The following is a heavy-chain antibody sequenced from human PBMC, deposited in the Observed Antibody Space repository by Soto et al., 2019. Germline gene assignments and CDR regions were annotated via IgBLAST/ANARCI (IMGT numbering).Heavy chain of an antibody. Sequence: QVQLVQSGAEVKKPGASVKVSCKASGYTFTSYYMHWVRQAPGQGLEWMGIINPSGGSTSYAQKFQGRVTMARGTSTSTVDMELSSLRSEDTAVYYCASGDQIDSRGWYVLDYWGQGTLVTVSS. CDR2: INPSGGST. V-gene: IGHV1-46*03. J-gene: IGHJ4*02. CDR1: GYTFTSYY. D-gene: IGHD6-19*01. CDR3: ASGDQIDSRGWYVLDY.